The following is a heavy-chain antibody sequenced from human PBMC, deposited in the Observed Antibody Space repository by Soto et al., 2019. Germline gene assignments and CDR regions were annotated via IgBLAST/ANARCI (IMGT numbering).Heavy chain of an antibody. CDR3: AIGFIAARPGGYGMDV. Sequence: QVQLVQSGAEVRKPGSSVRVSCKASGGSFNRHTISWVRQAPGQGLEWMGGIIPIFGTANYAQKFQGRVTITADESTSTAYMELSSLRSEDTAVYYCAIGFIAARPGGYGMDVWGQGTTVTVSS. CDR2: IIPIFGTA. D-gene: IGHD6-6*01. J-gene: IGHJ6*02. CDR1: GGSFNRHT. V-gene: IGHV1-69*01.